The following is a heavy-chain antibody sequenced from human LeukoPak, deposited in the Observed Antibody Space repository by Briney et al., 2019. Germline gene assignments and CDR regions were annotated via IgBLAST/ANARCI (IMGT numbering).Heavy chain of an antibody. CDR1: GFTFSSYE. D-gene: IGHD3-10*01. CDR3: ARRIITITLDGSGSYYDY. CDR2: ISSSGSTI. Sequence: GGSLRLSCAASGFTFSSYEMNWVRQAPGKGLEGVSYISSSGSTIYYADSVKGRFTISRDNAKNSLYLQMNSLRAEDTAVYYCARRIITITLDGSGSYYDYWGQGTLVTVSS. V-gene: IGHV3-48*03. J-gene: IGHJ4*02.